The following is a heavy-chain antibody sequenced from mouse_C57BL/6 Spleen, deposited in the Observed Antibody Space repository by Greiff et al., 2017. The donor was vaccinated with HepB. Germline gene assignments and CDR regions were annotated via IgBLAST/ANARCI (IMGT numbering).Heavy chain of an antibody. CDR1: GFSFNTYA. J-gene: IGHJ2*01. Sequence: EVKVVESGGGLVQPKGSLKLSCAASGFSFNTYAMNWVRQAPGKGLEWVARIRSKSNNYATYYADSVKDRFTISRDDSESMLYLQMNNLKTEDTAMYYCVRQGIYYYGPFDYWGQGTTLTVSS. D-gene: IGHD1-1*01. CDR3: VRQGIYYYGPFDY. V-gene: IGHV10-1*01. CDR2: IRSKSNNYAT.